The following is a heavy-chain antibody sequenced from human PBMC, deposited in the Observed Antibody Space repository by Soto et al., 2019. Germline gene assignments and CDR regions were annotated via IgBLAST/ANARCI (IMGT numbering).Heavy chain of an antibody. CDR1: GGTFSNYP. Sequence: VQLVQSGAEVKKPGSSVKVSCKASGGTFSNYPFIWVRQAPGQGLDWMGGIIPIFGTTDYGQRFQGRVTMTADESTNTAYMELSSLRSDDTAVYYCAWGLYCGVGCYSHFDYWGQGTMVTVYS. CDR3: AWGLYCGVGCYSHFDY. D-gene: IGHD2-21*02. CDR2: IIPIFGTT. J-gene: IGHJ4*02. V-gene: IGHV1-69*01.